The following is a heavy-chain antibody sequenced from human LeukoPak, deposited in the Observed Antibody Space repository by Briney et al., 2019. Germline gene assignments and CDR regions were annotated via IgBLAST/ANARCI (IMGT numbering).Heavy chain of an antibody. D-gene: IGHD2-2*01. J-gene: IGHJ5*01. Sequence: ASVKVSCKASGYTFTNYGVTWVRQAPGQGLEWMGWTSTYNGNTVYAQKFQGRVTVTTDTSTSTTYMELRSLRSDDTAVYYCARGAASIVVVPAAFDYWGHGTLVTVSS. CDR3: ARGAASIVVVPAAFDY. V-gene: IGHV1-18*01. CDR1: GYTFTNYG. CDR2: TSTYNGNT.